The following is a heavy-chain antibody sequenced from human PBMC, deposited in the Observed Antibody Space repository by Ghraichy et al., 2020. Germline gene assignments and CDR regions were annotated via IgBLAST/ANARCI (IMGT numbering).Heavy chain of an antibody. CDR2: IYYSGST. D-gene: IGHD1-26*01. V-gene: IGHV4-59*01. J-gene: IGHJ4*02. CDR1: GGSISSYY. CDR3: ARYLEGGIDY. Sequence: SQTLSLTCTVSGGSISSYYWSWIRQPPGKGLEWIGYIYYSGSTNYNPSLKSRVTISVDTSKNQFSLKLSSVTAADTAVYYCARYLEGGIDYWGQGTLVTVSS.